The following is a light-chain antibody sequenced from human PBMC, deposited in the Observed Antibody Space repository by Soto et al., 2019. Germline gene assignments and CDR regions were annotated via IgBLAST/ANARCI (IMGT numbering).Light chain of an antibody. CDR1: NSDVGGYNY. Sequence: QSVLTQPASVSGSPGKSITISCTGTNSDVGGYNYVSWYQQHPGKAPKLMIYEVSNRPSGVSNRFSGSKSGNTASLTISGLQAEDEADYYCSSYASTSHVVFGGGTKLTVL. CDR2: EVS. CDR3: SSYASTSHVV. V-gene: IGLV2-14*01. J-gene: IGLJ2*01.